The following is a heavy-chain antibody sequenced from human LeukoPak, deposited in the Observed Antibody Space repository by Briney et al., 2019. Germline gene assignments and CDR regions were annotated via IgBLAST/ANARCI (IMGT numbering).Heavy chain of an antibody. Sequence: PGGSLRLSCAASGFTFSSYDMHWVRQATGKGLEWVSGIGTAGDAYYPDSVKGRFTISRENAKNSLYLQMNGLRARDTAVYYCAREGRYSTGLDAFDIWGQGTMVIVSS. CDR2: IGTAGDA. CDR1: GFTFSSYD. CDR3: AREGRYSTGLDAFDI. J-gene: IGHJ3*02. D-gene: IGHD2-21*01. V-gene: IGHV3-13*01.